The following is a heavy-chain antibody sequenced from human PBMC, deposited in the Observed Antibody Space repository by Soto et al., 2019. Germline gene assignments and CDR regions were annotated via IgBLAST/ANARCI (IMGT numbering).Heavy chain of an antibody. CDR2: INHSGST. J-gene: IGHJ5*02. CDR1: GGSFSGYY. V-gene: IGHV4-34*01. CDR3: ARALGPINWFDP. Sequence: SETLSLTCAVYGGSFSGYYWSWIRQPPGKGLEWIGEINHSGSTNYNPSLKRRVTISVDTSKNQFSLKLSSVTAADTAVYYCARALGPINWFDPWGQGTLVTVSS.